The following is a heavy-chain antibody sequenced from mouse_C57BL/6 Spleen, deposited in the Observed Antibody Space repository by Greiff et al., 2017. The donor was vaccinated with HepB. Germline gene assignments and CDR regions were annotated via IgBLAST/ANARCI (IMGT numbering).Heavy chain of an antibody. CDR3: TRGATVVGNYAMDY. CDR2: IYPGNSDT. V-gene: IGHV1-5*01. D-gene: IGHD1-1*01. Sequence: EVQLQQSGTVVARPGASVKMSCKTSGYTFTSYWMHWVKQRPGQGLEWIGAIYPGNSDTSYNQKFKGKAKLTAVTSASTAYMELSSLTNEDSAVYYCTRGATVVGNYAMDYWGQGTSVTVSS. J-gene: IGHJ4*01. CDR1: GYTFTSYW.